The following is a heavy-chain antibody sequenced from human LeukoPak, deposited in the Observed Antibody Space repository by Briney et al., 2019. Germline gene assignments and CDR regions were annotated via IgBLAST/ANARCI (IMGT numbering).Heavy chain of an antibody. CDR1: GFTFNNYA. J-gene: IGHJ3*02. V-gene: IGHV3-23*01. CDR3: AREAESSGKFDI. D-gene: IGHD3-10*01. CDR2: ISGSGDST. Sequence: GGSLRLSCAASGFTFNNYAMSWVRQAPGKGLEWVSTISGSGDSTHYADSVKGRFTISRDNSKNTLYMQMNSLRVEDAAVYYCAREAESSGKFDIWGQGTMVTVSS.